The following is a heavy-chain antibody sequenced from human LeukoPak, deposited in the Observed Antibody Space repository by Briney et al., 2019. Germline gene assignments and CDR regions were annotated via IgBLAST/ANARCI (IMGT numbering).Heavy chain of an antibody. D-gene: IGHD6-19*01. CDR3: ARESVAVARENWFDP. J-gene: IGHJ5*02. V-gene: IGHV1-3*01. CDR2: INAGNGNT. CDR1: GYTFTSYA. Sequence: ASVKVSCEASGYTFTSYAMHWVRQAPGQRLEWMGWINAGNGNTKYSQKFQGRVTITRDTSASTAYMELSSLRSEDTAVYYCARESVAVARENWFDPWGQGTLVTVSS.